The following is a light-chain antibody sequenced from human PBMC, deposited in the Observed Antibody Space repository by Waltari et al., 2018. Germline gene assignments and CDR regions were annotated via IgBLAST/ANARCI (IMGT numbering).Light chain of an antibody. V-gene: IGKV1-39*01. CDR3: QQSHSPPFT. Sequence: DIQMTQSPSSLSASVGDRVTIACRASQNIDNFLNWYQHKPGEAPQVLVFAASTLQDGVPSRFSASASGTHFTLTIGSLQPEDFATYYCQQSHSPPFTFGQGT. J-gene: IGKJ2*01. CDR1: QNIDNF. CDR2: AAS.